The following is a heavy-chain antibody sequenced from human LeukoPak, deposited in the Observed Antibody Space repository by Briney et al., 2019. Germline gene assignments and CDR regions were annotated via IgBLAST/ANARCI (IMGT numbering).Heavy chain of an antibody. D-gene: IGHD3-10*01. CDR2: IIPIVGTD. V-gene: IGHV1-69*04. J-gene: IGHJ4*02. CDR1: GGTFSSYA. CDR3: ARDQSGSGSPSSYYFDY. Sequence: ASVKVTCTASGGTFSSYASSWVRQPPGQGLEWMGRIIPIVGTDNYAQKYQRSLTITAAKSTSTAYMELSSVGSEDAAVYYCARDQSGSGSPSSYYFDYWGQGTLVTVSS.